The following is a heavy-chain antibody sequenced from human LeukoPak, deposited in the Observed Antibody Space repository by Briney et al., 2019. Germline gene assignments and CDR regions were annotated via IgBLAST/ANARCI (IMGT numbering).Heavy chain of an antibody. J-gene: IGHJ4*02. V-gene: IGHV4-34*01. CDR1: GGSLNNYY. CDR2: INHSGSA. Sequence: SETLSLTCAVYGGSLNNYYWTWIRQPPGKGLEWIGEINHSGSANYIPSLKSRVTLSVDTSKNQLSLKLSSMTAADTAVYYCARSGGHYDFWSGYHPFDYWGQGTLVTVSS. CDR3: ARSGGHYDFWSGYHPFDY. D-gene: IGHD3-3*01.